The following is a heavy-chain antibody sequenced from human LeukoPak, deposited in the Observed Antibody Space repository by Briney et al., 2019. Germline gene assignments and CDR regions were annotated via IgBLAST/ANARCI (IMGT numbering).Heavy chain of an antibody. J-gene: IGHJ6*02. CDR1: GFTFSSSA. V-gene: IGHV3-23*01. Sequence: GGSLRLSCAASGFTFSSSAMSWVRQVPGKGLEWVSGISASGGSTSYADSVRGRFTISRDNSKNTLYVQMSSLRDEDTAVYYCATASYFYGMAVWGQGTTVVVSS. CDR2: ISASGGST. CDR3: ATASYFYGMAV.